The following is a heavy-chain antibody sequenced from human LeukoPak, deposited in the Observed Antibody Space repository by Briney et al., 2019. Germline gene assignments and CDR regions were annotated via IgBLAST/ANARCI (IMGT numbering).Heavy chain of an antibody. Sequence: SETLSLTCTVSGGSISSSSYYWGWIRQPPGKGLEWIGSIYYSGSTYYNPSLKSRVTISADTSKDQFSLKLSSLTAADTAVYYCATSGATTVTTWGGSWFDPWGQGTLVTVSS. D-gene: IGHD4-17*01. CDR2: IYYSGST. CDR3: ATSGATTVTTWGGSWFDP. J-gene: IGHJ5*02. V-gene: IGHV4-39*07. CDR1: GGSISSSSYY.